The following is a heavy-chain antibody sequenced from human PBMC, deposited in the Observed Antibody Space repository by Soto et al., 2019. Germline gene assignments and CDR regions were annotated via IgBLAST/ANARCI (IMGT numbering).Heavy chain of an antibody. J-gene: IGHJ5*02. CDR1: GFTFSSYS. V-gene: IGHV3-48*01. CDR2: ISSSSSTI. Sequence: EVQLVESGGGLVQPGGSLRLSCAASGFTFSSYSMNWVRQAPGKGLEWVSYISSSSSTIYYADSVKGRFTISRDNAKNSVYLQMNRLRAEDTAVYYCAREEGLLNWFDPWGQGTLVTVSS. D-gene: IGHD1-26*01. CDR3: AREEGLLNWFDP.